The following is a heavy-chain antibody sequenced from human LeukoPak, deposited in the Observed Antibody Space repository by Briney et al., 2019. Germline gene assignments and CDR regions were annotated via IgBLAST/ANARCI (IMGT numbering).Heavy chain of an antibody. V-gene: IGHV1-46*01. CDR1: GYTFTRYY. Sequence: ASVKVSCKASGYTFTRYYMHWVRQAPGQGLEWMGIINPSGGSTSYAQKFQGRVTMTRDTSTSTVYMELSSLRSEDTAVYYCARDWDIIAGARGDLDYWGQGTLVTVSS. J-gene: IGHJ4*02. CDR2: INPSGGST. D-gene: IGHD6-13*01. CDR3: ARDWDIIAGARGDLDY.